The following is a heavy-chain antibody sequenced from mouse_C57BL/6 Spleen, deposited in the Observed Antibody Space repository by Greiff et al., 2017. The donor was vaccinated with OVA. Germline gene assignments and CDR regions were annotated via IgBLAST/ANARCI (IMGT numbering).Heavy chain of an antibody. CDR2: IDPETGGT. V-gene: IGHV1-15*01. D-gene: IGHD1-1*02. CDR3: TRGDAGT. CDR1: GYTFTDYE. Sequence: QVQLKQSGAELVRPGASVTLSCKASGYTFTDYEMHWVKQTPVHGLEWIGAIDPETGGTAYNQKFKGKAILTADKSSSTAYMELRSLTSEDSAVYYCTRGDAGTWGQGTSVTVSS. J-gene: IGHJ4*01.